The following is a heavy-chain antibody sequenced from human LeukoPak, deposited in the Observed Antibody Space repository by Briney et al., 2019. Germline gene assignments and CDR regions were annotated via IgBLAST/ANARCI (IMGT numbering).Heavy chain of an antibody. CDR3: TRDWPDDSSGYYSYYFDY. CDR1: GFTFGDYA. J-gene: IGHJ4*02. CDR2: IRSKAYGGTT. Sequence: GGSLRLSCTASGFTFGDYAMSRVRQAPGKGLEWVGFIRSKAYGGTTEYAASVKGRFTISRDDSKSIAYLQMNSLKTEDTAVYYCTRDWPDDSSGYYSYYFDYWGQGTLVTVSS. V-gene: IGHV3-49*04. D-gene: IGHD3-22*01.